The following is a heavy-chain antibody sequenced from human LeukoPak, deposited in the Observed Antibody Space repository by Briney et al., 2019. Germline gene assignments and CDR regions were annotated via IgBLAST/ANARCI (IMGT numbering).Heavy chain of an antibody. CDR2: IKQDGSEK. J-gene: IGHJ3*02. Sequence: GGSLRLSCAASGFTFSSYWMSWVRQAPGKGLEWVANIKQDGSEKYYVDSVKGRFTISRDNAKNSLYLQMNSLRAEDTAVYYCARDYRYSSGWDGLDALDIWGQGTMVTVSS. CDR1: GFTFSSYW. V-gene: IGHV3-7*01. CDR3: ARDYRYSSGWDGLDALDI. D-gene: IGHD6-19*01.